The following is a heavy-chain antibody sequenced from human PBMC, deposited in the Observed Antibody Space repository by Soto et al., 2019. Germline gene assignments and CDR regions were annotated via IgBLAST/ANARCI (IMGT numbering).Heavy chain of an antibody. V-gene: IGHV1-46*03. Sequence: QVQLVQSGAEVKKPGASVKVSCKASGYTFTSYYMHWVRQAPGQGLEWMGIINPSGGSTSYAQKFKGRVTMTRDTSTSTVYMELSSLRSEDTAVYYCARLARDDMPFDYWGQGTLVTVSS. J-gene: IGHJ4*02. CDR3: ARLARDDMPFDY. D-gene: IGHD3-9*01. CDR1: GYTFTSYY. CDR2: INPSGGST.